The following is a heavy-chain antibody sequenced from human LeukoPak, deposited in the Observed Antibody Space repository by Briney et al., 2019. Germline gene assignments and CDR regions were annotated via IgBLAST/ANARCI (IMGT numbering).Heavy chain of an antibody. J-gene: IGHJ4*02. CDR2: IYYSGST. CDR1: GGSISSYY. CDR3: ARVLGAAAGYASFDY. Sequence: PSETLSLTCTVSGGSISSYYWSWIRQPPGKGLEWIGYIYYSGSTNYNPSLKSRVTISVDTSKNQFSLKLSSVTAADTAVYYCARVLGAAAGYASFDYWGQGTLVTVSS. D-gene: IGHD6-13*01. V-gene: IGHV4-59*01.